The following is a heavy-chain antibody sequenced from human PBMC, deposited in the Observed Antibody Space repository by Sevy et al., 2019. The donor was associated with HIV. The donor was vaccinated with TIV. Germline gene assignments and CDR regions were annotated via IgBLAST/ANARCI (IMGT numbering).Heavy chain of an antibody. CDR3: ARVRRMGNQLWKADY. V-gene: IGHV4-34*01. Sequence: SETLSLTCGVSGESFSDYYWSWIRQPPRKGLEWIGEINYTGNTNENPSLESRVRLSIETSRKQFSLRLSSVTAADTAVYYCARVRRMGNQLWKADYWGQGTLVTVSS. CDR2: INYTGNT. J-gene: IGHJ4*02. D-gene: IGHD3-10*01. CDR1: GESFSDYY.